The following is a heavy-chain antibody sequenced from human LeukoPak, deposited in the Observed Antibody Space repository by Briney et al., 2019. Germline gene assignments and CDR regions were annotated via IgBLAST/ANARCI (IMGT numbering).Heavy chain of an antibody. V-gene: IGHV1-2*02. CDR1: GYTFTGYY. CDR3: ARYSYYYYYMDV. CDR2: INPNSGGT. J-gene: IGHJ6*03. Sequence: ASVKVSCKASGYTFTGYYMHWVRQAPGQGLEWVGWINPNSGGTSYAQKFQGRVTMTRDTSISTAYMELSRLRSDDTAVYYCARYSYYYYYMDVWGKGTTVTVSS.